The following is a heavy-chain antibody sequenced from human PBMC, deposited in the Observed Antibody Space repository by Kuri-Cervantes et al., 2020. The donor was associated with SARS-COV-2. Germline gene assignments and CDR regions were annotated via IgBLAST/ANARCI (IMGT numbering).Heavy chain of an antibody. CDR2: ISSSGSTI. J-gene: IGHJ4*02. D-gene: IGHD3-3*01. CDR1: GFTFSSYW. Sequence: GESLKISCAASGFTFSSYWMHWVRQAPGKGLEWVSYISSSGSTIYYADSVKGRFTISRDNAKNSLYLQMNSLRAEDTAVYYCASLDFWSGYYPDYWGQGTLVTVSS. CDR3: ASLDFWSGYYPDY. V-gene: IGHV3-11*04.